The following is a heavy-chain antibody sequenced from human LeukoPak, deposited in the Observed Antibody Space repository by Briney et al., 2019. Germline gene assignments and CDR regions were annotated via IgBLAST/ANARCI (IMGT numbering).Heavy chain of an antibody. D-gene: IGHD3-22*01. CDR1: GFTVSINY. J-gene: IGHJ4*02. CDR2: LYDGGST. CDR3: VRDRDYYAIDY. Sequence: PGGSLRLSCAASGFTVSINYMNWVRQAPGKGLEWVSVLYDGGSTDYADSVKGRFTISSDNSKNTLYLQMNSLRAEDTAVYYCVRDRDYYAIDYWGQGTLVTVSS. V-gene: IGHV3-66*01.